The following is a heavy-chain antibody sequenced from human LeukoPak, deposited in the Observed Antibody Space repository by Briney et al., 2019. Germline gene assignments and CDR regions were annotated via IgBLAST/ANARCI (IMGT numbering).Heavy chain of an antibody. CDR2: IYYSGSA. J-gene: IGHJ4*02. D-gene: IGHD4-17*01. Sequence: PSETLSLTCTVSGGSISSYYWSWIRQPPGKGLEWIGYIYYSGSANYNPSLKSRVTISVDTSKNQFSLKLSSVTAADTAVYYCARLVVLYGDYYFDYWGQGTLVTVSS. CDR1: GGSISSYY. CDR3: ARLVVLYGDYYFDY. V-gene: IGHV4-59*01.